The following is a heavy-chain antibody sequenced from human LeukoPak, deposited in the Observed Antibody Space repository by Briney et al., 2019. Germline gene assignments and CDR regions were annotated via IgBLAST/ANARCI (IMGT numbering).Heavy chain of an antibody. J-gene: IGHJ4*02. CDR1: DDSISNFY. CDR2: AHYSGNT. V-gene: IGHV4-59*08. D-gene: IGHD6-13*01. CDR3: ARRQRSSWYFDY. Sequence: SETLSLTCTVSDDSISNFYWSWIRQSPEKGLEWIGFAHYSGNTYYNPSLTSRVTMSLDTSENQSSLKLTSMTAADSAVYYCARRQRSSWYFDYWGQGTQVTVSS.